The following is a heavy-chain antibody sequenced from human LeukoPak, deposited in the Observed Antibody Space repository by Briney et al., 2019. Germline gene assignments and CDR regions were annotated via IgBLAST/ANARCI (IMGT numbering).Heavy chain of an antibody. V-gene: IGHV4-39*01. D-gene: IGHD3-10*01. CDR1: GGSISSTSYSSSYY. J-gene: IGHJ4*02. Sequence: SETLSLTCTVSGGSISSTSYSSSYYWGWIRQPPGKGLEWIGEINHSGSTNYNPSLKSRVTISVDTSKNQFSLKLSSVTAADTAVYYCARHNEGDGSGSSYYFDYWGQGTLVTVSS. CDR3: ARHNEGDGSGSSYYFDY. CDR2: INHSGST.